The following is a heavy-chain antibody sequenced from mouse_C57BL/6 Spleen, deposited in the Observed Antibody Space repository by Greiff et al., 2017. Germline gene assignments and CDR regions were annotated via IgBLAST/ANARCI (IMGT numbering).Heavy chain of an antibody. CDR3: ARGGTSYYFDY. Sequence: QVQLQQSGPELVKPGASVKISCKASGYSFTSYYIHWVELRPGQGLEWIGWIYPGSGNTKYNETFKGKATLTADTSSSTAYMQLSSLTSEDSAVYYCARGGTSYYFDYWGQGTTLTVSS. V-gene: IGHV1-66*01. CDR2: IYPGSGNT. D-gene: IGHD2-14*01. J-gene: IGHJ2*01. CDR1: GYSFTSYY.